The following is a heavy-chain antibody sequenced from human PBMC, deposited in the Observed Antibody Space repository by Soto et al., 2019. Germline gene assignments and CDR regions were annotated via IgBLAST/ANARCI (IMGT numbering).Heavy chain of an antibody. CDR1: GFTFSSYS. Sequence: EVQLVESGGGWVQPGGSLRLSCAASGFTFSSYSMNWVRQAPGKGLEWVSYISSSSSIYYADSVKGRFTISRDNAKNSLYLQMNSLRDEDTAVYYCARDSNLGVFQHWGQGTLVTVSS. V-gene: IGHV3-48*02. CDR2: ISSSSSI. J-gene: IGHJ1*01. CDR3: ARDSNLGVFQH. D-gene: IGHD2-8*01.